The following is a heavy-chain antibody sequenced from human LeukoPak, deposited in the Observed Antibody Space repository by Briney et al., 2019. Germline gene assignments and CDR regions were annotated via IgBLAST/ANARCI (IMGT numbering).Heavy chain of an antibody. D-gene: IGHD3-3*01. Sequence: SVKVSCKASGGTFSSYSISWVRQAPGQGLEWMGGIIPIFGTANYAQKFQGRVTITTDESTSTAYMELSSLRSEDTAVYYCASVGYDFWSGYLPHWGQGTLVTVSS. V-gene: IGHV1-69*05. J-gene: IGHJ4*02. CDR1: GGTFSSYS. CDR3: ASVGYDFWSGYLPH. CDR2: IIPIFGTA.